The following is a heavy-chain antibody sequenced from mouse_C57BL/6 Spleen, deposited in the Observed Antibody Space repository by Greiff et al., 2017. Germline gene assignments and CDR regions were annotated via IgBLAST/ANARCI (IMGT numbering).Heavy chain of an antibody. CDR3: ARPYDGYPFAY. CDR1: GYTFTDYY. Sequence: QVQLQQSGPELVKPGASVKISCKASGYTFTDYYINWVKQRPGQGLEWIGWIFPGSGSTYYTQKFKGKATLTVDKSSSTAYMLFSSLTSEDSAVYFCARPYDGYPFAYWGQGTLVTVSA. J-gene: IGHJ3*01. D-gene: IGHD2-3*01. V-gene: IGHV1-75*01. CDR2: IFPGSGST.